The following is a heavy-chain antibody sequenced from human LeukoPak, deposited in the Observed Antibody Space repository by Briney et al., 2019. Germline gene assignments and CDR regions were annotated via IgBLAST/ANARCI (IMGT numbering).Heavy chain of an antibody. V-gene: IGHV1-24*01. CDR1: GNTLTELS. CDR3: ARTAARRFDY. D-gene: IGHD6-6*01. Sequence: ASVKVSCKVSGNTLTELSMHWVRQAPGKGLEWIGGFDPEDGETIYAQKFQGRVTMTEDTSTDTAYMELSSLRSEDTAAYYCARTAARRFDYWGQGTLVTVSS. CDR2: FDPEDGET. J-gene: IGHJ4*02.